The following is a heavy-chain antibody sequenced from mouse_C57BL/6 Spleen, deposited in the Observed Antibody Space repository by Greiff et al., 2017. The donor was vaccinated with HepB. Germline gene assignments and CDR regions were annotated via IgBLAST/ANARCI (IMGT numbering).Heavy chain of an antibody. J-gene: IGHJ4*01. CDR3: ARTITIDYDAMDY. Sequence: VQLQQPGAELVKPGASVKLSCKASGYTFTSYWMHWVKQRPGQGLEWIGMIYPNSGSSNYNEKFKSKATLTVDKSSSTAYMHLSSLTSEDSAVYDCARTITIDYDAMDYWGQGTSVTVSS. CDR1: GYTFTSYW. CDR2: IYPNSGSS. D-gene: IGHD2-12*01. V-gene: IGHV1-64*01.